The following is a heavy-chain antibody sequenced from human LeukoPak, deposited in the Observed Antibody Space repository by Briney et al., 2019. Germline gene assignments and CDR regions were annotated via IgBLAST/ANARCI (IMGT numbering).Heavy chain of an antibody. CDR3: ATDLTPHSSSWDFDY. V-gene: IGHV1-24*01. Sequence: ASVKVSCKVSGFTLTEFSMHWVRQAPGKGLEWMGGFDPENGETIYAQKFQGRVTMTEDTSTDTAYMELSSLRSEDTAVYYCATDLTPHSSSWDFDYWGQGPLVTVSS. CDR2: FDPENGET. J-gene: IGHJ4*02. D-gene: IGHD6-13*01. CDR1: GFTLTEFS.